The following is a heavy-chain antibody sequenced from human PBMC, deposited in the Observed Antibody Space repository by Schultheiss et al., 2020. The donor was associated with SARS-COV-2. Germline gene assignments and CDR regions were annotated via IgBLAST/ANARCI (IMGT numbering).Heavy chain of an antibody. CDR1: GYSISSGYY. D-gene: IGHD6-13*01. CDR3: ARPIYSSSDRNDY. CDR2: IYHSGST. V-gene: IGHV4-38-2*01. J-gene: IGHJ4*02. Sequence: SETLSLTCAVSGYSISSGYYWGWIRQPPGKGLEWIGSIYHSGSTYYNPSLKSRVTISVDTSKNQFSLKLSSVTAADTAVYYCARPIYSSSDRNDYWGQGTLVTVSS.